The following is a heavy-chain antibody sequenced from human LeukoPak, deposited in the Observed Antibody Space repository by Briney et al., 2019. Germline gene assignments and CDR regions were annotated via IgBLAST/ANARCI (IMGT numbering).Heavy chain of an antibody. CDR1: GYTFTSYT. CDR3: TRVKIFGVAISNWFDP. J-gene: IGHJ5*02. D-gene: IGHD3-3*01. Sequence: ASVKVSCKASGYTFTSYTIMWVRQAPGQGLEWMGYISAYNGDTYYVQKFQGRATMTTDTSTSTPFMELSSLRSDDTAIYYCTRVKIFGVAISNWFDPWGQGTLVTVSS. CDR2: ISAYNGDT. V-gene: IGHV1-18*01.